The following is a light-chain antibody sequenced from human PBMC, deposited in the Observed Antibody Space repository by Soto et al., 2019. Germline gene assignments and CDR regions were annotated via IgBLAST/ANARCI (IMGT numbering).Light chain of an antibody. V-gene: IGKV1-5*01. J-gene: IGKJ1*01. CDR2: AAS. Sequence: DIQMTQSPSTLSASVGDRVTITCRASQNIDISLAWVQQRPGQAPKVLIYAASGLASGVPSTFSGSGSGTEFTLTISSLQPDDFATYFCQHYDTFSWAFGQGTKV. CDR1: QNIDIS. CDR3: QHYDTFSWA.